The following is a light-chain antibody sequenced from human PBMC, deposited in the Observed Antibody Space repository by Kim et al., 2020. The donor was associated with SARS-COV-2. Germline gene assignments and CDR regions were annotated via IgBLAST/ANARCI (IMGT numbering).Light chain of an antibody. J-gene: IGLJ2*01. Sequence: PGQAVTYSCTGTSNDVCGYNYVSWYQQHPGKAPKLMIYDVSNRPSGVPVRFSGSKSGNTASLSISGLQPEDEADYYCCSYAGSYTVFGGGTQLTVL. CDR1: SNDVCGYNY. CDR2: DVS. CDR3: CSYAGSYTV. V-gene: IGLV2-11*03.